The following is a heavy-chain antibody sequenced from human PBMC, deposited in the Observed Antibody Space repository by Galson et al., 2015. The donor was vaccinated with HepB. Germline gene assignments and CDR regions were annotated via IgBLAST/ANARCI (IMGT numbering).Heavy chain of an antibody. V-gene: IGHV3-9*01. CDR3: AKGIMDYYGSASYYNLLDY. CDR1: GFTFDDYA. CDR2: ISWNSGSI. J-gene: IGHJ4*02. Sequence: SLRLSCAASGFTFDDYAMHWVRQAPGKGLEWVSGISWNSGSIGYADSVKGRFTISRDNAKNSLYLQMNSLRAEDTALYYCAKGIMDYYGSASYYNLLDYWRQGTLVTVSS. D-gene: IGHD3-10*01.